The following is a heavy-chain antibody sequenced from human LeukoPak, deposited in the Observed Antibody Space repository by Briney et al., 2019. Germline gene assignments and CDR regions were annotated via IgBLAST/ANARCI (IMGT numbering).Heavy chain of an antibody. CDR3: ARGYYSSGWYAEYYFDY. V-gene: IGHV4-34*01. D-gene: IGHD6-19*01. J-gene: IGHJ4*02. CDR2: INHSGST. CDR1: GGSFSGYY. Sequence: SETLSLTCAVYGGSFSGYYWSWIRQPPGKGLEWIGEINHSGSTNYNPSLKSRVTISVDTSKNQFSLKLSSVTAADTAVYYCARGYYSSGWYAEYYFDYWGQGTLVTVSS.